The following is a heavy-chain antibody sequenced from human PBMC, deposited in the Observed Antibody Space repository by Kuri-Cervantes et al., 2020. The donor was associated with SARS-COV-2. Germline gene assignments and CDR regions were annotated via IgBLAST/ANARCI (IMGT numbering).Heavy chain of an antibody. Sequence: SQTLSLTCAVSGYSISSGYYWGWIRQPPGKGLEWIGSIYHSGSTYYNPSLKSRVTISVDTSKNQFSLKLSSVTAADTAVYYCARLGVGSDPNPDYWGQGTLVTVSS. V-gene: IGHV4-38-2*01. CDR2: IYHSGST. CDR1: GYSISSGYY. CDR3: ARLGVGSDPNPDY. D-gene: IGHD1-26*01. J-gene: IGHJ4*02.